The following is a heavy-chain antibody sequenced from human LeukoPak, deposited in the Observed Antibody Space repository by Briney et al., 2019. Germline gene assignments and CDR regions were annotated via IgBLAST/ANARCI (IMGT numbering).Heavy chain of an antibody. CDR2: IYTSGST. D-gene: IGHD6-13*01. J-gene: IGHJ4*02. V-gene: IGHV4-4*07. CDR3: AGGQQLVRVNY. Sequence: PSETLPLTCTVSGGSISSYYWSWIRQPAGKGLEWIGRIYTSGSTNYNPSLKSRVTMSVDTSKNQFSLKLSSVTAADTAVYYCAGGQQLVRVNYWGQGTLVTVSS. CDR1: GGSISSYY.